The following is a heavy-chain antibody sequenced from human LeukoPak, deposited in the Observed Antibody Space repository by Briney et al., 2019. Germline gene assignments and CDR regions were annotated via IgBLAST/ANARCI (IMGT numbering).Heavy chain of an antibody. Sequence: PSETLSLTCTVSGGSISSYYWSWIRQPAGKGLEWIGRIYTSGSTNYNPSLKSRVTMSVDTSKNQFSLKLSSVTAADTAVYYCARDSYIAVAGTNYYYSMDVWGQGTTVTVSS. V-gene: IGHV4-4*07. D-gene: IGHD6-19*01. CDR1: GGSISSYY. CDR2: IYTSGST. J-gene: IGHJ6*02. CDR3: ARDSYIAVAGTNYYYSMDV.